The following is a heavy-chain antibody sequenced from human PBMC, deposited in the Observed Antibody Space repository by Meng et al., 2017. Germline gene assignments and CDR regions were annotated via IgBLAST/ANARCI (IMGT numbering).Heavy chain of an antibody. CDR2: INPSGGST. CDR3: ARALTTVTDHYGNDAFDI. Sequence: ASVKVSCKASGYTFTSYYMHWVRQAPGQGLEWMGIINPSGGSTSYAQKFQGRVTMTRDTSTSTVYMELSSLRSEDTAVYYCARALTTVTDHYGNDAFDIWGQGTMVTVSS. D-gene: IGHD4-17*01. CDR1: GYTFTSYY. J-gene: IGHJ3*02. V-gene: IGHV1-46*01.